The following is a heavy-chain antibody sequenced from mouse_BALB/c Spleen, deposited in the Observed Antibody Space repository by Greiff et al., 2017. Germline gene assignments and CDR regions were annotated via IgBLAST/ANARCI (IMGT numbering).Heavy chain of an antibody. CDR2: ISYSGST. V-gene: IGHV3-8*02. Sequence: EVQLQESGPSLVKPSQTLSLTCSVTGDSFTSGYWNWIRKFPGNKLEYLGYISYSGSTYYNPSLKSRISITRDASKNQYSLQLNSVTTEDTATYYCARLGDGYSLAMDDWGQGTSVTVSS. J-gene: IGHJ4*01. CDR1: GDSFTSGY. D-gene: IGHD2-3*01. CDR3: ARLGDGYSLAMDD.